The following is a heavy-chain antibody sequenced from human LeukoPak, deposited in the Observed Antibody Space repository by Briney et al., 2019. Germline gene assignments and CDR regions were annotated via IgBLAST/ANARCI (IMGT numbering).Heavy chain of an antibody. V-gene: IGHV1-2*02. Sequence: ASVKVSCKAPGYTFTGYYMHWVRQAPGQGLEWMGWINPNSGGTNYAQKFQGRVTMTRDTSISTAYMELSRLRSDDTAVYYCARGSYCSGGSCYSSWGQGTLVTVSS. J-gene: IGHJ4*02. D-gene: IGHD2-15*01. CDR3: ARGSYCSGGSCYSS. CDR1: GYTFTGYY. CDR2: INPNSGGT.